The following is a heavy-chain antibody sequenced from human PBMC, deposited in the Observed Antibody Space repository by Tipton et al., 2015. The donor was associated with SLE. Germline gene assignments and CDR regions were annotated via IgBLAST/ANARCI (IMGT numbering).Heavy chain of an antibody. J-gene: IGHJ4*02. CDR1: GFTFSTSA. Sequence: SLRLSCAASGFTFSTSAMHWVRQAPGKGLEWVAVIWYAGSNKFYADSVKGRFTISRDNAKNTVSLQMNSLRVEDTAVYFCARGRGGEFLDYWGQGTLVTVSS. V-gene: IGHV3-33*01. D-gene: IGHD3-16*01. CDR3: ARGRGGEFLDY. CDR2: IWYAGSNK.